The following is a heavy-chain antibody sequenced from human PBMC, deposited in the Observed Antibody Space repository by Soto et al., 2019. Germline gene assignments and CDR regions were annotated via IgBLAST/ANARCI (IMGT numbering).Heavy chain of an antibody. CDR2: INPDGGRT. CDR1: GYSFTSYY. J-gene: IGHJ6*02. V-gene: IGHV1-46*01. D-gene: IGHD3-16*01. Sequence: QGQLGQSGAEVKKPGASVKVSCKASGYSFTSYYMHWVRQAPGHGPEWMGLINPDGGRTIYAQKFQGRVTGTRDTATSTVCMELSSLRSEDTAVYYCARDRDYTRSPDYFYLAMDVWGQGTTVTVSS. CDR3: ARDRDYTRSPDYFYLAMDV.